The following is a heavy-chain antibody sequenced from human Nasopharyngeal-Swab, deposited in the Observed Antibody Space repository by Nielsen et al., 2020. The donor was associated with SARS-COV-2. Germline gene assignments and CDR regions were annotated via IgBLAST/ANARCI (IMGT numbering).Heavy chain of an antibody. J-gene: IGHJ4*02. D-gene: IGHD6-19*01. V-gene: IGHV4-4*02. Sequence: WIRQPPGKGLEWIGEIYHSGSTNYNPSLKSRVTISVDKSKNQFSLKLSSVTAADTAVYYCARVTSHDSGWRLDYWGQGTLVTVPS. CDR2: IYHSGST. CDR3: ARVTSHDSGWRLDY.